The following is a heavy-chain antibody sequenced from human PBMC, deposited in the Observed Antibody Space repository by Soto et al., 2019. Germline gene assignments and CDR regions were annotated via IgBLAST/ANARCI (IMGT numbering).Heavy chain of an antibody. J-gene: IGHJ4*02. D-gene: IGHD5-18*01. CDR1: GGSVSGYH. V-gene: IGHV4-59*02. Sequence: SETLSLTCNVSGGSVSGYHWSWIRQPPGKGLEWIGYINNNGNTDYNPSLESRVTISVDTSKNQISLKLSSVTAADTAVYYCARAVADVDTAMVRYYFDYWGQGTLVTVS. CDR3: ARAVADVDTAMVRYYFDY. CDR2: INNNGNT.